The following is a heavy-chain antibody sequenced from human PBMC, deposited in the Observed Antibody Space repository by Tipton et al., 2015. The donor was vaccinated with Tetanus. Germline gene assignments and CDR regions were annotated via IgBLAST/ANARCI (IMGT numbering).Heavy chain of an antibody. CDR1: GDSVSSNSAA. Sequence: GLVKPSQTLSLTCAISGDSVSSNSAAWNWIRQSPSRGLEWLGRTYYRSKWYNDYAVSVKSRITINPNTSKNQFSLQLNSVTPEDPAVYYCARDLGLPPSGRQQWLFGYYYGMDVWGQGTTVTVSS. J-gene: IGHJ6*02. CDR2: TYYRSKWYN. CDR3: ARDLGLPPSGRQQWLFGYYYGMDV. D-gene: IGHD6-19*01. V-gene: IGHV6-1*01.